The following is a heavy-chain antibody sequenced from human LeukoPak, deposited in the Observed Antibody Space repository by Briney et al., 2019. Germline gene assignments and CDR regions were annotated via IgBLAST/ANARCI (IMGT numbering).Heavy chain of an antibody. V-gene: IGHV1-2*06. CDR1: GYTFTGYY. Sequence: ASVTVSCKASGYTFTGYYIHWVRQAPGQGLEWMGRINPSSGVTNYAQKLQGRVTMTRDTSISTAYMELSSLISDDLALYYCARADSRDYWGQGTLVTVSS. CDR3: ARADSRDY. J-gene: IGHJ4*02. CDR2: INPSSGVT.